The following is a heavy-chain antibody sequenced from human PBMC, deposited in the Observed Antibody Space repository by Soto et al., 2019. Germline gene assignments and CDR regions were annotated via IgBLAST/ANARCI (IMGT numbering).Heavy chain of an antibody. J-gene: IGHJ4*02. Sequence: ASVKVSCKASGYTFTSYYMHWVRQAPGQGLEWMGIINPSGGSTNYAQKFQGRVTMTRDTSTSTVYMELSSLRSEDTAVYYCARGQNYYILAGYPHPFDYWGQGTLVTVSS. CDR1: GYTFTSYY. CDR2: INPSGGST. CDR3: ARGQNYYILAGYPHPFDY. D-gene: IGHD3-9*01. V-gene: IGHV1-46*01.